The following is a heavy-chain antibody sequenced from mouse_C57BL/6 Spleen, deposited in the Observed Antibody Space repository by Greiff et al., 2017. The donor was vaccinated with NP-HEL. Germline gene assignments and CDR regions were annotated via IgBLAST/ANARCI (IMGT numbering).Heavy chain of an antibody. CDR1: GFSLTSYG. CDR3: ARNYDYTYGMDY. CDR2: IWSDGST. V-gene: IGHV2-6*02. D-gene: IGHD2-4*01. J-gene: IGHJ4*01. Sequence: VKLQESGPGLVAPSQSLSITCTVSGFSLTSYGVHWVRQPPGKGLEWLVVIWSDGSTTYNSALKSRLSISKDNSNGQMFLRMDSLQTDDTAMYYCARNYDYTYGMDYWGQGTLVTVSS.